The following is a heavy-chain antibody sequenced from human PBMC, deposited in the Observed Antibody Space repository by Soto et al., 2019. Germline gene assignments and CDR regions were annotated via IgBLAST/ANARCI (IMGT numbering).Heavy chain of an antibody. Sequence: EVRLLESGEGLVQPGGSLKLSCAASGFTFSSYAVSWVRQAPGKGLEWVSSIGGSGGNTYYADSVKGRFTISRDNSKNPLFLQMNRLRAEDTAEYYCARVVRYFDTPYGMDVWGHGTTVTVSS. J-gene: IGHJ6*02. CDR3: ARVVRYFDTPYGMDV. D-gene: IGHD3-9*01. CDR2: IGGSGGNT. V-gene: IGHV3-23*01. CDR1: GFTFSSYA.